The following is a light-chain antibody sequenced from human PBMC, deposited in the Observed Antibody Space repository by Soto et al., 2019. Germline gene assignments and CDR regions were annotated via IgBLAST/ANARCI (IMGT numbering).Light chain of an antibody. V-gene: IGLV2-14*01. CDR3: SSYTSSGTLV. CDR2: DVS. Sequence: QSALTQPASVSGSPGQSITISCTGTSSDVGGYNYVSWYQRHPGKAPKLIIYDVSNRPSGVPNRFSGSKSGNTASLTISGLQAEDEADYYCSSYTSSGTLVFGGGTQLTVL. CDR1: SSDVGGYNY. J-gene: IGLJ2*01.